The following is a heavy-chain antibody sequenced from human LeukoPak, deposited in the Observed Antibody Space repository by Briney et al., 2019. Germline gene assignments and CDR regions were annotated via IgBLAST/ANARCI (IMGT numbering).Heavy chain of an antibody. Sequence: SVKVSCKASGGTFSSYAISWVRQAPGQGLEWMGRTIPILGIANYAQKFQGRVTITADKSTSTAYMELSSLRSEDTAVYYCARVGYCSSTSCYTAYFYYYYGMDVWGQGTTVTVSS. D-gene: IGHD2-2*02. V-gene: IGHV1-69*04. J-gene: IGHJ6*02. CDR2: TIPILGIA. CDR3: ARVGYCSSTSCYTAYFYYYYGMDV. CDR1: GGTFSSYA.